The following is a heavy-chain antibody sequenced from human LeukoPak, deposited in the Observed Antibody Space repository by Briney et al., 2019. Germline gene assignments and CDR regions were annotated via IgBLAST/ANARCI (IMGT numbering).Heavy chain of an antibody. V-gene: IGHV3-11*01. Sequence: GGSLRLSCAASGFTFSDYYMRWIRQAPGKGLEGVSYVSSSGSTIYYADSVKGRFTISRDNAKNSLYLQMNSLRAEDTAVYYCGRVRYYYDSSGYYLADYRGQGTLVTVSS. D-gene: IGHD3-22*01. CDR1: GFTFSDYY. CDR2: VSSSGSTI. J-gene: IGHJ4*02. CDR3: GRVRYYYDSSGYYLADY.